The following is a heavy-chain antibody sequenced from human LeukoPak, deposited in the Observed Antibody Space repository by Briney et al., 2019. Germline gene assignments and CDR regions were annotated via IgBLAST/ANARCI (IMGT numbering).Heavy chain of an antibody. V-gene: IGHV3-30*01. J-gene: IGHJ4*02. CDR1: GFTLSTYA. D-gene: IGHD5-18*01. CDR2: MSYEGSNK. Sequence: PGGSLRLSCGASGFTLSTYAVHWVRQAPGKGLEWVAVMSYEGSNKYYADSVKGRFTISRDISKNTLYLQMNSLRSEDTAIYYCARDGAQLWINYYLDYWGQGTLVTVSS. CDR3: ARDGAQLWINYYLDY.